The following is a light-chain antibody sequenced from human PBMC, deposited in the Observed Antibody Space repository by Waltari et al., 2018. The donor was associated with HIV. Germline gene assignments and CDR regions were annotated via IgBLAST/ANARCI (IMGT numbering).Light chain of an antibody. CDR2: RNN. Sequence: QSVLTQPPSASGTTGQRVTISCSGSSSNFGSNYVYWYQQLPVTAPKLLLYRNNQRPSGVPDRFSGSKSGTSASLAISGLRSEDEADYYCAAWGNSLSLLFGGGTKLTVL. J-gene: IGLJ2*01. CDR3: AAWGNSLSLL. CDR1: SSNFGSNY. V-gene: IGLV1-47*01.